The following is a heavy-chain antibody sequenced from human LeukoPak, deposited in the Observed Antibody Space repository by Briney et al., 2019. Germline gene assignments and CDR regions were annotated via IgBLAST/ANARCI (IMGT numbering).Heavy chain of an antibody. J-gene: IGHJ6*03. D-gene: IGHD3-10*01. Sequence: PGGSLRLSCAASGFTFSSYGMSWVRQAPGKGLEWVPVISNSGGSTYYADTVRGRFTISRDNSKNTLYLQMNSLRAEDTAVYYCARSLRVRGVPDYMDVWGKGTTVTISS. V-gene: IGHV3-23*01. CDR1: GFTFSSYG. CDR2: ISNSGGST. CDR3: ARSLRVRGVPDYMDV.